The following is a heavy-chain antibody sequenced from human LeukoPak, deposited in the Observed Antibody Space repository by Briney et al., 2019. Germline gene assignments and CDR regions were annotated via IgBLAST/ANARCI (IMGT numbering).Heavy chain of an antibody. V-gene: IGHV4-59*01. CDR1: GGSISSYY. J-gene: IGHJ4*02. CDR3: ARVGVGATKANFDY. Sequence: SETLSLTCTVSGGSISSYYWSWIRQPPGKGLEWIGYIYYSGSTNYNPSLKSRVTISVDTSKNQFSLKLSCVTAADTAVYYCARVGVGATKANFDYWGQGTLVTVSS. D-gene: IGHD1-26*01. CDR2: IYYSGST.